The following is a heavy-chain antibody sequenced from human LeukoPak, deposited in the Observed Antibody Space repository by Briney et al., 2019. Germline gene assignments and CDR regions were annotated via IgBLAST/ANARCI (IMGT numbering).Heavy chain of an antibody. CDR1: GGSISSYY. D-gene: IGHD3-3*01. Sequence: SETLSLTCTVSGGSISSYYWSWIRQPPGKGLEWIGSIYHSGSTYYNPSLKSRVTISVDTSKNQFSLKLSSVTAADTAVYYCARVWFLEWVYFDYWGQGTLVTVSS. CDR2: IYHSGST. J-gene: IGHJ4*02. CDR3: ARVWFLEWVYFDY. V-gene: IGHV4-38-2*02.